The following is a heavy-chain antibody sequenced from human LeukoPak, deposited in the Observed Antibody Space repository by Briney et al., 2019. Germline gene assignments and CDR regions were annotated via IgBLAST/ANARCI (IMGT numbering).Heavy chain of an antibody. J-gene: IGHJ4*02. CDR2: IYYSGST. V-gene: IGHV4-59*12. Sequence: TSETLSLTCTVSGGSISSYYWSWIRQPPGKGLEWIGYIYYSGSTNYNPSLKSRVTISVDTSKNQFSLKLSSVTAADTAVYYCARENYGDYDYWGQGTLVTVSS. D-gene: IGHD4-17*01. CDR3: ARENYGDYDY. CDR1: GGSISSYY.